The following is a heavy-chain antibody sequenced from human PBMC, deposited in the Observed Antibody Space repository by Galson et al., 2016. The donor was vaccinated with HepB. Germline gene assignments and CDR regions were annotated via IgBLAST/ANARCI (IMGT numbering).Heavy chain of an antibody. CDR2: VKSKPEGGTK. Sequence: SLRLSCAASGFTFNDAWMNWVRQAPGKGLEWVGRVKSKPEGGTKDYAAPVKGRFTISRDHSRDTLYLQMNSLKTEDTAVYYCTTDGRRFGGNSGSAYWGQGTLVTVSS. J-gene: IGHJ4*02. D-gene: IGHD4-23*01. CDR1: GFTFNDAW. CDR3: TTDGRRFGGNSGSAY. V-gene: IGHV3-15*07.